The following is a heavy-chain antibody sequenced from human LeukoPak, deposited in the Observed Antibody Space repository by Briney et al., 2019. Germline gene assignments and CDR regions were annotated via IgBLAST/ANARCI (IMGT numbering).Heavy chain of an antibody. J-gene: IGHJ3*02. CDR2: IYYSGST. V-gene: IGHV4-59*08. CDR3: ARHVAYSGSLRSRIDAFDI. CDR1: GGSISSYY. D-gene: IGHD1-26*01. Sequence: SETLSLTCTVSGGSISSYYWSWIRQPPGKGLEWIGYIYYSGSTSYNPSLKSRVTISVDTSKNQFSLKLSSVTAADTAVYYCARHVAYSGSLRSRIDAFDIWGQGTMVTVSS.